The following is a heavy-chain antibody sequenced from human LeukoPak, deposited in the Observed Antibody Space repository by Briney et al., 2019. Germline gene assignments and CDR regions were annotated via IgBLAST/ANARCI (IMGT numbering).Heavy chain of an antibody. V-gene: IGHV4-59*01. J-gene: IGHJ4*02. Sequence: PSETLSLTCTVSGGSISRYYWNWIRQPPGERLEWIGWIHYSGSTSYNPSLESRVTISVDTSKNHISLKMSSVTAADTATYYCARWGYFESGGYFVVDYWGQGALVTVSS. D-gene: IGHD3-22*01. CDR1: GGSISRYY. CDR2: IHYSGST. CDR3: ARWGYFESGGYFVVDY.